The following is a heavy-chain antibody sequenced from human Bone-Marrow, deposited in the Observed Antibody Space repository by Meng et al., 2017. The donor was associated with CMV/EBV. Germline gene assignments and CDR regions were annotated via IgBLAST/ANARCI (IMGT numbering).Heavy chain of an antibody. CDR3: ARAGEQLERRDAFDI. D-gene: IGHD1-1*01. J-gene: IGHJ3*02. V-gene: IGHV4-4*02. Sequence: GSLRLSCAVSGGSISSSHWWCWVRQPPGKGLEWIGEIYHSGSTNYNPSLKSRVTISIDKSRNQFSLKVSSVTAADTAVYYCARAGEQLERRDAFDIWGQGTMVTVSS. CDR1: GGSISSSHW. CDR2: IYHSGST.